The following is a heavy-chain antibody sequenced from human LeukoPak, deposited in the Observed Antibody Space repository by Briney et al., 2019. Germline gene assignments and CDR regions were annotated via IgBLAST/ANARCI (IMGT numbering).Heavy chain of an antibody. Sequence: ASVKVSCKASGYTFTSYGISWVRLAPGQGLEWMGWISAYNGDTNYAQKLQGRVTMTTDTSTSTAYMELRSLRSDDTAVYYCARDPYSNYADMDVWGQGTTVTVSS. CDR3: ARDPYSNYADMDV. D-gene: IGHD4-11*01. V-gene: IGHV1-18*01. CDR1: GYTFTSYG. J-gene: IGHJ6*02. CDR2: ISAYNGDT.